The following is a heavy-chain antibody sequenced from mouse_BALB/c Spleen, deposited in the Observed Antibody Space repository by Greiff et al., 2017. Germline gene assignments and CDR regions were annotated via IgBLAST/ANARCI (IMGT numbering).Heavy chain of an antibody. V-gene: IGHV5-6-5*01. CDR1: GFTFSSYA. CDR2: ISSGGST. J-gene: IGHJ2*01. D-gene: IGHD2-3*01. CDR3: AREGDGYY. Sequence: EVHLVESGGGLVKPGGSLKLSCAASGFTFSSYAMSWVRQTPEKRLEWVASISSGGSTYYPDSVKGRFTISRDNARNILYLQMSSLRSEDTAMYYCAREGDGYYWGQGTTLTVSS.